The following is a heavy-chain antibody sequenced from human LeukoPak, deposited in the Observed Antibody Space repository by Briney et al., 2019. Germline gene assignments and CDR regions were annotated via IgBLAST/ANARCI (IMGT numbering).Heavy chain of an antibody. V-gene: IGHV3-23*01. D-gene: IGHD3-10*01. CDR1: GFTFSSYA. Sequence: TGGSLRLSCAASGFTFSSYAMSWVRQAPGKGLEWVSAISGSGGSTYYAESVKGRFTISRDNSKNTLYLQMNSLRAEDTAVYYCVKALTLSGTYLGDWGQGTLVTVSS. CDR2: ISGSGGST. J-gene: IGHJ4*02. CDR3: VKALTLSGTYLGD.